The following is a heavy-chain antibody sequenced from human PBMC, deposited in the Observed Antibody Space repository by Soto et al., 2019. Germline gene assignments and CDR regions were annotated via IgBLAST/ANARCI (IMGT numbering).Heavy chain of an antibody. CDR2: IIPILGIA. J-gene: IGHJ1*01. D-gene: IGHD2-15*01. CDR3: ARDSGVVAATGEYFQH. CDR1: GGTFSSYT. Sequence: QVQLVQSGAEVKKPGSSVKVSCKASGGTFSSYTISWVRQAPGQGLEWMGRIIPILGIANYAQKFQGSVTITADKSTSTAYMELSSLSSEDTAVYYCARDSGVVAATGEYFQHWGQGTLVTVSS. V-gene: IGHV1-69*08.